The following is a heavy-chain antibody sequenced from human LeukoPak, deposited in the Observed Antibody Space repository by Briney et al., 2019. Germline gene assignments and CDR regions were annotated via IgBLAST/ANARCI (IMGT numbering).Heavy chain of an antibody. Sequence: SVKVSCKASGGTFSSYAISWVRQAPGQGLEWMGRIIPILGIANYAQKFQGRVTITADKSTSTAYMELSSLRSEDTAVYYCASYDSSGYSPYRDCWGQGTLVTVSS. V-gene: IGHV1-69*04. CDR3: ASYDSSGYSPYRDC. J-gene: IGHJ4*02. D-gene: IGHD3-22*01. CDR2: IIPILGIA. CDR1: GGTFSSYA.